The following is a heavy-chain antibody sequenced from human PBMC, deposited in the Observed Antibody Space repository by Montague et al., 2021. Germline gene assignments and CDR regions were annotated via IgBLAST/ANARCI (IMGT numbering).Heavy chain of an antibody. D-gene: IGHD3-10*01. Sequence: SETLSLTCSVSGDSISSYVYYWTWIRQPAGRGLEWIGRVYKRGDTNTNPSLRSRLTVSVDTSKNHFSLTLTSVTAADTAVYFCARDSPVVEPWVGEHKGAFEPWGNGTMVTV. CDR3: ARDSPVVEPWVGEHKGAFEP. CDR1: GDSISSYVYY. CDR2: VYKRGDT. J-gene: IGHJ3*01. V-gene: IGHV4-4*07.